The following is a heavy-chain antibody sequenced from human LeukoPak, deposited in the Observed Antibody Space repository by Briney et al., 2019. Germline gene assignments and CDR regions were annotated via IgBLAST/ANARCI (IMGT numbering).Heavy chain of an antibody. Sequence: SETLSLTCTVSSGSISSGSYYWSWIRQPAGKGLEWIGRIYTSGSTNYNPSLKSRVTISVDTSKNQYSLKLSSVTAADTAVYYCARGTSYNQYYYDSSGYYSFDYWGQGTLVTVSS. CDR3: ARGTSYNQYYYDSSGYYSFDY. V-gene: IGHV4-61*02. D-gene: IGHD3-22*01. CDR1: SGSISSGSYY. CDR2: IYTSGST. J-gene: IGHJ4*02.